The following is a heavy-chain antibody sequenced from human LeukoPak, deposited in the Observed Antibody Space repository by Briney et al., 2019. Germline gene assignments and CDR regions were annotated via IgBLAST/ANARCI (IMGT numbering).Heavy chain of an antibody. V-gene: IGHV4-61*02. J-gene: IGHJ3*02. D-gene: IGHD4-17*01. CDR1: GGSISSGSYY. CDR3: AGGPYGDYYAFDI. CDR2: IYTSGST. Sequence: SETLSLTCTVSGGSISSGSYYWSWIRQPAGKGLEWIGRIYTSGSTNYNPSLKSRVTISVDTSKNQFSLNLGSVTAADTAVYYCAGGPYGDYYAFDIWGQGTMVTVSS.